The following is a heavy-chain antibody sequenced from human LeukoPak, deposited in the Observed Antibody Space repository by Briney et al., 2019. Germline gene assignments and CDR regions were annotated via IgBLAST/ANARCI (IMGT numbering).Heavy chain of an antibody. Sequence: PGGSLRLSCAASGFTFSRYWMHWVRQAPGKGLVWVSRINSDGYSTTYADSVKGRFTISRDNSKNTLYLQMNSLRAEDTAVYYCARDHSSGWYSDYFDYWGQGTLVTVSS. J-gene: IGHJ4*02. CDR2: INSDGYST. V-gene: IGHV3-74*01. CDR3: ARDHSSGWYSDYFDY. CDR1: GFTFSRYW. D-gene: IGHD6-19*01.